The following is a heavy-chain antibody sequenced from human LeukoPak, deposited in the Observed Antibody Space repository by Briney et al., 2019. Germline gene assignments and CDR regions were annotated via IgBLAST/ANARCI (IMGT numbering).Heavy chain of an antibody. J-gene: IGHJ4*02. CDR2: IYPGDSDT. D-gene: IGHD3-22*01. Sequence: GESLKISCKGSGYSFTSYWIGWVRQMPGKGLEWMGIIYPGDSDTRYNPSFQDQVTISADRSISTNYLHLGSLKASDTAMYYCARRSTEYYYDSSGGFDSWGQGTLVTVSS. V-gene: IGHV5-51*01. CDR1: GYSFTSYW. CDR3: ARRSTEYYYDSSGGFDS.